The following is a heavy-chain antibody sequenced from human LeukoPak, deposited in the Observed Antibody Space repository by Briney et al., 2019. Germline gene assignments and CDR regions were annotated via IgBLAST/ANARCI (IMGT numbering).Heavy chain of an antibody. D-gene: IGHD6-6*01. V-gene: IGHV3-21*01. Sequence: GSLRLSCAASGFTFSSYSMNWVRQAPGKGLEWVSSISSSSSYIYYADSVKGRFTISRDNAKNSLYLQMNSLRAEDTAVYYCARAYSSSSGFDYWGQGTLVTVSS. CDR1: GFTFSSYS. CDR3: ARAYSSSSGFDY. CDR2: ISSSSSYI. J-gene: IGHJ4*02.